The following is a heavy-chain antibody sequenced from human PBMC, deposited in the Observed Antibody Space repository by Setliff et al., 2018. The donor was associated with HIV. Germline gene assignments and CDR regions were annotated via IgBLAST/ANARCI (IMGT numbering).Heavy chain of an antibody. CDR1: GYSFISYW. CDR2: IYPGDSNT. Sequence: GESLKISCKGSGYSFISYWIGWVRQMPGKGLEWMGIIYPGDSNTKYSPSFQGQVTLSVDKSINTAYLQWSSLKASDTAMYYCATPISITSGSAFDYWGQGTLVTVSS. V-gene: IGHV5-51*01. J-gene: IGHJ4*02. CDR3: ATPISITSGSAFDY. D-gene: IGHD2-2*01.